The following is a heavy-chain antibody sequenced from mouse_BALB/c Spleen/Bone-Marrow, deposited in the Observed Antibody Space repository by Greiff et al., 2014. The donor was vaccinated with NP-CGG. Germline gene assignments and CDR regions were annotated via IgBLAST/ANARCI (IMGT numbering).Heavy chain of an antibody. CDR2: IYPGDGDT. Sequence: VQLQQSGAELVRPGSSVKISCKASGYAFSSYWVTWVKQRPGQGLEWIGQIYPGDGDTNYNGKFEDKVSLTADKSSSAAYMQLSSLTSEDSAVYFCAKVTTGFAYWGQGTLVTVSA. V-gene: IGHV1-80*01. CDR1: GYAFSSYW. CDR3: AKVTTGFAY. J-gene: IGHJ3*01. D-gene: IGHD2-2*01.